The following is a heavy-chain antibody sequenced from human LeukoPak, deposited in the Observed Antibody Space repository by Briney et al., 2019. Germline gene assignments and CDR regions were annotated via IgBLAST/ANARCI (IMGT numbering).Heavy chain of an antibody. CDR1: GFDFEDYA. D-gene: IGHD2-15*01. CDR2: ISWNSGAK. J-gene: IGHJ4*02. CDR3: ARSLGVVVVAATTYFDY. V-gene: IGHV3-9*01. Sequence: GGSLRLSCAASGFDFEDYAIHWVRQVPGKGLEWVSGISWNSGAKAYVDSVKGRFTISRDNAKNSLYLQMNSLRAEDTAVYYCARSLGVVVVAATTYFDYWGQGTLVTVSS.